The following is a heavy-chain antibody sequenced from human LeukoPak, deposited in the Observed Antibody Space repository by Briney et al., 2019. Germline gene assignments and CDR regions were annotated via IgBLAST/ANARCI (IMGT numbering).Heavy chain of an antibody. D-gene: IGHD6-6*01. Sequence: PGGSLRLSCAASEFTFSSYGMSWVRQAPGKGLEWVSSISGSGGSTQYADSVQGRFTMSRDNAKNSLYLQLNSLRAEDTAVYYCATRPDVGMDVWGQGTTVTVSS. CDR2: ISGSGGST. CDR1: EFTFSSYG. V-gene: IGHV3-21*01. CDR3: ATRPDVGMDV. J-gene: IGHJ6*02.